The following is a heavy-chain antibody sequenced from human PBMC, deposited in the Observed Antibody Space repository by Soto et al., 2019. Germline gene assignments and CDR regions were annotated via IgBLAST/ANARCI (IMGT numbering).Heavy chain of an antibody. J-gene: IGHJ4*02. CDR1: GFIFSAYT. Sequence: GGSLRLSCAASGFIFSAYTMTWVRQAPGKGLEWVSSISNSSSYIYYADSVKGRFTISRDNAKNSLYLQMNSLRAEDTALYYCARESEDLTSNFDYWGQGTLVTVSS. CDR3: ARESEDLTSNFDY. V-gene: IGHV3-21*01. CDR2: ISNSSSYI.